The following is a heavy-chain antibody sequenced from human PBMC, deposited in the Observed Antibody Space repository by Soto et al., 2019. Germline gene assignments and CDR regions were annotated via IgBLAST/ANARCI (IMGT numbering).Heavy chain of an antibody. CDR2: ISGSGGST. CDR3: ARFLIVATITRVYYYYGMDV. J-gene: IGHJ6*02. Sequence: GGSLRLSCAASGFTFSSYAMSWVRQAPGKGLEWVSAISGSGGSTYYADSVKGRFTISRDNSKNTLYLQMNSLRAEDTAVYYCARFLIVATITRVYYYYGMDVWGQGTTVTVSS. D-gene: IGHD5-12*01. V-gene: IGHV3-23*01. CDR1: GFTFSSYA.